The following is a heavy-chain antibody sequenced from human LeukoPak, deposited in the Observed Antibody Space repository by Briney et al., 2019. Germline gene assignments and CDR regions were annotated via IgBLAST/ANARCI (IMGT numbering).Heavy chain of an antibody. CDR3: ARQTGSGLFILP. J-gene: IGHJ4*02. CDR1: GVSISSSNSY. CDR2: IYYSGNT. D-gene: IGHD3/OR15-3a*01. Sequence: PSETLSLTCTVSGVSISSSNSYWGWLRQPPGKGLEWIGSIYYSGNTYYNASLKSQVSISIDTSKNQFSLKLTSVTAADTAVYYCARQTGSGLFILPGGQGTLVTVSS. V-gene: IGHV4-39*01.